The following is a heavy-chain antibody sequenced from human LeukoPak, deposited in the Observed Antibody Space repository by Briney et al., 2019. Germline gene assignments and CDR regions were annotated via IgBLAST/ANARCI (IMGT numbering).Heavy chain of an antibody. Sequence: ASVKVSCKASGYTFTSHGISWVRQAPGQGLEWMGWISAYNGNTNYAQKLQDRVIITTDTSTSTAYMELMSLRSDDTAVYYCARDGWQLSNWFDPWGQGTLVTVSS. CDR1: GYTFTSHG. D-gene: IGHD6-13*01. V-gene: IGHV1-18*01. J-gene: IGHJ5*02. CDR3: ARDGWQLSNWFDP. CDR2: ISAYNGNT.